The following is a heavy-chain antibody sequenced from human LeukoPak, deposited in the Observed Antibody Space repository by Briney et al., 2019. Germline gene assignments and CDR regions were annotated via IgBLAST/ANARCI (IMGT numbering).Heavy chain of an antibody. D-gene: IGHD3-22*01. CDR3: ASAASGYYYVYFDY. Sequence: SVKVSCKASGGTFSSYAISWARQAPGQGLEWMGGIIPIFGTANYAQKFQGRVTITADESTSTAYMELSSLRSEDTAVYYCASAASGYYYVYFDYWGQGTLVTVSS. J-gene: IGHJ4*02. CDR1: GGTFSSYA. CDR2: IIPIFGTA. V-gene: IGHV1-69*13.